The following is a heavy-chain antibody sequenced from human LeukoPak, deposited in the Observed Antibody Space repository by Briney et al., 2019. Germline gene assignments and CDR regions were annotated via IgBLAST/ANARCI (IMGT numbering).Heavy chain of an antibody. CDR1: GGSFSGYY. J-gene: IGHJ5*02. V-gene: IGHV4-34*01. CDR2: INNSGST. CDR3: ATVIGPTVTSGRGWFDP. D-gene: IGHD4-17*01. Sequence: PSETLSLTCAVYGGSFSGYYWSWLRQPPGKGLEWVAEINNSGSTNYNPSLKSGVTISVDTSKIQCSLDLSSVAAAGTAVYYCATVIGPTVTSGRGWFDPWGQGTLVTVSS.